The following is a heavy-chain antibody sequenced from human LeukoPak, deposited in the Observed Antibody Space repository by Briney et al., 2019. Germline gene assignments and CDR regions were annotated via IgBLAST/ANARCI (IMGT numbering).Heavy chain of an antibody. D-gene: IGHD4-11*01. V-gene: IGHV1-8*03. CDR2: MNPQSGNT. Sequence: ASVKVSCKASGYMFTNYDINWVRQATGQGLEWMGWMNPQSGNTGYAQKFRGRVTITRDTSITTAYMELSSLRSEGTAVYYFARGPNYSNFGSAYYYYMDVWGKGTTVTVSS. CDR1: GYMFTNYD. CDR3: ARGPNYSNFGSAYYYYMDV. J-gene: IGHJ6*03.